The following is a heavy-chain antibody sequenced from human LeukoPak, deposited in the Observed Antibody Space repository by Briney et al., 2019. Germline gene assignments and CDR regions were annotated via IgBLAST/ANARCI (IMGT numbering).Heavy chain of an antibody. D-gene: IGHD3-10*01. CDR3: ASAVQNLILRVLWFGDFPGPFDY. J-gene: IGHJ4*02. V-gene: IGHV4-38-2*02. Sequence: KSSETLSLTCTVSGSSITTAFYWGWIRQPPGKGLEWIGSIYHSGSTSYNPSLKSRVTISVHTSKNQFSLKLSSVTAADTAVYYCASAVQNLILRVLWFGDFPGPFDYWGQGTLVTVSS. CDR1: GSSITTAFY. CDR2: IYHSGST.